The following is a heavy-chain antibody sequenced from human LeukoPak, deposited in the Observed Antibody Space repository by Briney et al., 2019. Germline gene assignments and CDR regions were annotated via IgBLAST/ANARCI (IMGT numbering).Heavy chain of an antibody. J-gene: IGHJ4*02. D-gene: IGHD5-18*01. CDR2: ISAHNGNT. CDR1: GYXFSTYG. CDR3: ARDAADTVRGGDY. V-gene: IGHV1-18*01. Sequence: ASVRVSCRASGYXFSTYGISWARQAPGQGLEWVGWISAHNGNTNYAQKVQGRVTMTTDTSTTTAYLELRSLRSDDTAVYYCARDAADTVRGGDYWGQGTLVTVSS.